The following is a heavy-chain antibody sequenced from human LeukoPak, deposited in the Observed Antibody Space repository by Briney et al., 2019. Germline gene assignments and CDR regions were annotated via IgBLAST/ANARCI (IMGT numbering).Heavy chain of an antibody. CDR1: GGSISSGGYY. V-gene: IGHV4-30-2*01. Sequence: PSQTLSLTCTVSGGSISSGGYYWSWIRQPPGEGLEWIGCIYHSGSTYYNPSLKSRVTISVDRSKNQFSLKLSSVTAADTAVYYCAREAYGSGRSPPDYWGQGTLVTVSS. J-gene: IGHJ4*02. D-gene: IGHD3-10*01. CDR2: IYHSGST. CDR3: AREAYGSGRSPPDY.